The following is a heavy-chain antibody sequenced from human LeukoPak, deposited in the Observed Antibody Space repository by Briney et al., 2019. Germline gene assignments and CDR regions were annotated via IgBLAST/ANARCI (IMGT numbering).Heavy chain of an antibody. CDR1: GVSIRIYY. CDR2: IYTGGST. D-gene: IGHD5-24*01. J-gene: IGHJ4*02. Sequence: PSETLSLTCTVSGVSIRIYYWSWIRQPPGKGLEWIGYIYTGGSTNSNPSLKSRVTTSVDTSKNQFSLKLTSVTAADTAVYYCASSRDGYSYYYFDSWGQGTLVTVSS. CDR3: ASSRDGYSYYYFDS. V-gene: IGHV4-4*09.